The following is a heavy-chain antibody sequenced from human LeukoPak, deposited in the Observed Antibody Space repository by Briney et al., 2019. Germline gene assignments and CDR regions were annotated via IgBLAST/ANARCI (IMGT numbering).Heavy chain of an antibody. CDR3: AKDFLGTYYDYVWGSYRYTGFDY. D-gene: IGHD3-16*02. J-gene: IGHJ4*02. CDR2: ISYDGSNK. CDR1: GFTFSSYG. Sequence: GGSLRLSCAASGFTFSSYGMHWVRQAPGKGLEWVAVISYDGSNKYYADSVKGRFTISRDNSKNTLYLQMISLRAEDTAVYYCAKDFLGTYYDYVWGSYRYTGFDYWGQGTLVTVSS. V-gene: IGHV3-30*18.